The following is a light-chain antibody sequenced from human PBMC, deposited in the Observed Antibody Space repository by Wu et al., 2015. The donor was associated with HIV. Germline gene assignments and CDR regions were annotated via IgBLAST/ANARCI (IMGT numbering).Light chain of an antibody. CDR1: QSIGTN. J-gene: IGKJ2*01. CDR2: GAS. CDR3: QQYGNSPNT. V-gene: IGKV3-15*01. Sequence: EIVMTQSPATLSVSPGERAALSCRASQSIGTNLAWYQQKPGQTPRLLMYGASTRATGIPARFSGSGSGTGFTLTISRLEPEDFAVYYCQQYGNSPNTFGQGTKTGDQT.